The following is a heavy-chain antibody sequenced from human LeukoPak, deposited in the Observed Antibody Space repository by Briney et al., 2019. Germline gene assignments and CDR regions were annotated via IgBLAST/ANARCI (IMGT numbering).Heavy chain of an antibody. CDR1: GYTFTSYG. Sequence: ASVKVSCKASGYTFTSYGISWVRQSPGQGLEWMGWISAYNGNTNYAQNLQGRVTMTTDTSTSTAYMELRSLRSDDTAVYYCARQSNQLYYDSSGTSYNWFDPWGQGTLVTVSS. J-gene: IGHJ5*02. CDR3: ARQSNQLYYDSSGTSYNWFDP. CDR2: ISAYNGNT. V-gene: IGHV1-18*01. D-gene: IGHD3-22*01.